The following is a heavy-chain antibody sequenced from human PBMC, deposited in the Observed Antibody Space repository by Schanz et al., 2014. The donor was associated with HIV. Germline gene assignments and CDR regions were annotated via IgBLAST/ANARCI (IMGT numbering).Heavy chain of an antibody. CDR1: EFTFRNAW. CDR2: IWYGGSNK. Sequence: VQLVESGGGLVKPGGSLRLSCAASEFTFRNAWMNWVRQAPGKGLEWVAVIWYGGSNKYYADSVKGRFTISRDNSKNTLYLQMNSLRAEDTAVYYCAKIISGSPYYYYGLDVWGLGTTVTVSS. D-gene: IGHD1-26*01. J-gene: IGHJ6*02. CDR3: AKIISGSPYYYYGLDV. V-gene: IGHV3-30*02.